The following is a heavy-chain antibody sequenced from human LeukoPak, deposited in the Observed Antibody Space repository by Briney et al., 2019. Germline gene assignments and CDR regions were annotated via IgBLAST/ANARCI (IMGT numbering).Heavy chain of an antibody. CDR2: INHSGST. CDR3: ARGPSWSRYFQH. CDR1: GGAFSGYY. Sequence: SETLSLTCAVDGGAFSGYYWSWIRQPPGKGLEWIGEINHSGSTNYNPSLKSRVTISVDTSKNQFSLKLSSVTAADTAVYYCARGPSWSRYFQHWGQGTLVTVSS. J-gene: IGHJ1*01. V-gene: IGHV4-34*01.